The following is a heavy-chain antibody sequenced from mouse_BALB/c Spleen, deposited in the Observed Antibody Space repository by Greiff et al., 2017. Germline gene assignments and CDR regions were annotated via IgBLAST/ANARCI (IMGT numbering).Heavy chain of an antibody. V-gene: IGHV1-9*01. D-gene: IGHD3-1*01. CDR3: ARRGYAYWYFDV. Sequence: VQLQQSGAELMKPGASVKISCKATGYTFSSYWIEWVKQRPGHGLEWIGEILPGSGSTNYNEKFKGKATFTADTSSNTAYMELSSLTSEDSAVYYCARRGYAYWYFDVWGAGTTVTVSS. J-gene: IGHJ1*01. CDR2: ILPGSGST. CDR1: GYTFSSYW.